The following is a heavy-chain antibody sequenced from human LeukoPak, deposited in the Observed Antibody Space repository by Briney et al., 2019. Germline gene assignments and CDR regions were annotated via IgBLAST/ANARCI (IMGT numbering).Heavy chain of an antibody. J-gene: IGHJ4*02. CDR3: ARVVDLGRRQVWMVWFDY. V-gene: IGHV3-7*01. Sequence: GGSLRLSCAASGFTFSSYSMNWVRQAPGKGLEWVANIKQDGSEKYYVDSVKGRFTISRDNAKNSLYLQMNSLRAEDTAFYYCARVVDLGRRQVWMVWFDYWGLGTLVTVSS. CDR2: IKQDGSEK. D-gene: IGHD3-16*01. CDR1: GFTFSSYS.